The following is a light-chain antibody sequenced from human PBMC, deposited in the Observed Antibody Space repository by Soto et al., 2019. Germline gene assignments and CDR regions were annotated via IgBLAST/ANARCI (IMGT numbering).Light chain of an antibody. CDR3: QQFNSYPRT. J-gene: IGKJ3*01. CDR1: QGISSA. V-gene: IGKV1-13*02. CDR2: DAS. Sequence: AIQLTQSPSSLSASVGDRVTITCRASQGISSALAWYQQKPGQAPKLLIYDASSLESGVPSRFSGSGSGTDFTLTISSLQXEXXATYYCQQFNSYPRTFGPGTKVDIK.